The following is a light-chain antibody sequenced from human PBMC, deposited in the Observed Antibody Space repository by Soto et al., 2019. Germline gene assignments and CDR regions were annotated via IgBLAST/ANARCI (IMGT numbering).Light chain of an antibody. CDR2: EVT. CDR3: SSYAGISNVR. Sequence: QSVLTQPPSASGSPGQSVTISCTGTSSDVGGYDYVSWYQQQSGKAPKLIIYEVTNRPSGVPDRFSGSKSGNTASLTVSGLQAEDDADYYCSSYAGISNVRLGTGTKRTVL. V-gene: IGLV2-8*01. CDR1: SSDVGGYDY. J-gene: IGLJ1*01.